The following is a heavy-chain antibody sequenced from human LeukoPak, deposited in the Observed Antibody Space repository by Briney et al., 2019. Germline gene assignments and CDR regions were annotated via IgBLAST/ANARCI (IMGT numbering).Heavy chain of an antibody. D-gene: IGHD1-26*01. V-gene: IGHV3-48*01. CDR1: GFTFSSYS. CDR2: ISSSSSTI. CDR3: AKGGEWELQHYFDY. J-gene: IGHJ4*02. Sequence: GGSLRLSCAASGFTFSSYSMNWVRQAPGKGLEWVSYISSSSSTIYYADSVKGRFTISRDNAKNSLYLQMNSLRAEDTAVYYCAKGGEWELQHYFDYWGQGTLVTVSS.